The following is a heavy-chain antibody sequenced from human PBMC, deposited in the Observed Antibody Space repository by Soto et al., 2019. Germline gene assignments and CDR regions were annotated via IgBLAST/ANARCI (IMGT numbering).Heavy chain of an antibody. CDR1: GGSFSGYY. CDR3: AREPYSSGDYFDY. D-gene: IGHD3-22*01. J-gene: IGHJ4*02. V-gene: IGHV4-34*01. CDR2: INHSGST. Sequence: SETLSLTCAVYGGSFSGYYWSWIRQPPGKGLEWIGEINHSGSTNYNPSLKSRVTISVDTSKNQFSLKLSSVTAADTAVYYCAREPYSSGDYFDYWGQGALVTVSS.